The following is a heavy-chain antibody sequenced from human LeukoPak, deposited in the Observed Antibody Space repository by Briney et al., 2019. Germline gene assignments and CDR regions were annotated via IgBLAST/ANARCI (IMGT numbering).Heavy chain of an antibody. Sequence: SVKVSCKASGGTFSSYAMSWVRQAPGQGLEWMGGIIPIFGTANYAQKFQGRVTITTDESTSTAYMELSSLRSEDTAVYYCARVRRDGYNPYYYYMDVWGKGTTVTVSS. CDR2: IIPIFGTA. CDR1: GGTFSSYA. J-gene: IGHJ6*03. V-gene: IGHV1-69*05. D-gene: IGHD5-24*01. CDR3: ARVRRDGYNPYYYYMDV.